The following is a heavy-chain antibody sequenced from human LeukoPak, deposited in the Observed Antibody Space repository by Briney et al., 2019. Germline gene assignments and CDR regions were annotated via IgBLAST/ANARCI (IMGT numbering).Heavy chain of an antibody. V-gene: IGHV4-39*07. CDR3: ARDQGYQPTRDY. D-gene: IGHD6-13*01. Sequence: SETLSLTCTVSGGSISSSSYYWGWIRQPPGKGLERIGSIYYSGSTYYNPSLKSRVTISVDTSKNQFSLKLSSVTAADTAVYYCARDQGYQPTRDYWGQGTLVTVSS. J-gene: IGHJ4*02. CDR2: IYYSGST. CDR1: GGSISSSSYY.